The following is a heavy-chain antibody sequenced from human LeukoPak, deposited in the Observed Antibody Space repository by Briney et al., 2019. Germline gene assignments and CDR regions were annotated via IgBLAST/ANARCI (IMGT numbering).Heavy chain of an antibody. J-gene: IGHJ6*02. CDR1: GGTFSSYT. Sequence: ASVKVSCKASGGTFSSYTISWVRQAPGQGLEWMGRIIPILGIANYAQKFQGRVKITADKSTSTAYMELSSLRSEDTDVYYCARGSVTGYYYYYYGMDVWGQGNTVTVSS. D-gene: IGHD3-10*01. V-gene: IGHV1-69*02. CDR3: ARGSVTGYYYYYYGMDV. CDR2: IIPILGIA.